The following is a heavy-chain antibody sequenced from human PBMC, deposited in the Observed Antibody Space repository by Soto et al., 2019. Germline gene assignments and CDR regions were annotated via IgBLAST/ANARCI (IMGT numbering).Heavy chain of an antibody. CDR1: GFTCSNYE. Sequence: GGSLRLSCAASGFTCSNYEMHCVRQAPGKGLEYVSGISNNGAHTDYAKSVKGRFTISRDNSENTLYLQMGSLRSEDMALYYCARRGYGSRWPNVYMDVWGKGTTVTVSS. D-gene: IGHD6-13*01. CDR2: ISNNGAHT. CDR3: ARRGYGSRWPNVYMDV. V-gene: IGHV3-64*01. J-gene: IGHJ6*03.